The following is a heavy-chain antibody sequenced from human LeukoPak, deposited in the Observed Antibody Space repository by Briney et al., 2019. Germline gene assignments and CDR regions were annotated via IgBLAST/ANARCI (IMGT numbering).Heavy chain of an antibody. V-gene: IGHV4-61*01. J-gene: IGHJ4*02. CDR1: GGSVSSGSYY. Sequence: SETLSLTCTVSGGSVSSGSYYWSWIRQPPGKGLEWIGYIYYSGSTNYNPSLKSRVTISVDTSKNQFSLKLSSVTAADTAVYYCAKDKSPLDTAMVTFDYWGQGTLVTVSS. CDR3: AKDKSPLDTAMVTFDY. D-gene: IGHD5-18*01. CDR2: IYYSGST.